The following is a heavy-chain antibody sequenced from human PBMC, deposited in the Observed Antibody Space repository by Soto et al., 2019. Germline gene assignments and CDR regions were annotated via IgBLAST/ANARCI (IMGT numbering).Heavy chain of an antibody. Sequence: EVQLVESGGGLVQPGGSLRLSCAASGFTFSSYAMHWVRQAPGKGLEYVSAISSYGGSTYYANSVKGRFTISRDNSKNTMYLQMGSLRAEDMAVYYCAIDPDSSGYYYFDYWGQGTLVTVSS. D-gene: IGHD3-22*01. CDR1: GFTFSSYA. V-gene: IGHV3-64*01. CDR3: AIDPDSSGYYYFDY. CDR2: ISSYGGST. J-gene: IGHJ4*02.